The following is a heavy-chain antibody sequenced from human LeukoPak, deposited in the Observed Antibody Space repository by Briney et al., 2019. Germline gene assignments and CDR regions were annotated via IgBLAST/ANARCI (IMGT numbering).Heavy chain of an antibody. CDR2: INPSGAST. J-gene: IGHJ4*02. D-gene: IGHD6-6*01. Sequence: ASVPVPCKASGYTFTSYYRHWVGQAPGQGLEGMGIINPSGASTSYAQKFQGRVNMTRDMSTSTVYMELSSLRSEDTAVYYCARDLLSFEYSSSYFDYWGQGTLVTVSS. CDR3: ARDLLSFEYSSSYFDY. CDR1: GYTFTSYY. V-gene: IGHV1-46*01.